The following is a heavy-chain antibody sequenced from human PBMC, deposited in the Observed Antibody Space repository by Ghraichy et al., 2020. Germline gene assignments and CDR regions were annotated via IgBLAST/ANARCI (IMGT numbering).Heavy chain of an antibody. Sequence: ASAKVSCKASGYTFTGYYMHWVRQAPGQGLEWMGRINPNSGGTNYAQKFQGRVTMTRDTSISTAYMELSRLRSDDTAVYYCATFYDSSGYYYGRGAFDIWGQGTMVTVSS. CDR1: GYTFTGYY. V-gene: IGHV1-2*06. CDR2: INPNSGGT. J-gene: IGHJ3*02. CDR3: ATFYDSSGYYYGRGAFDI. D-gene: IGHD3-22*01.